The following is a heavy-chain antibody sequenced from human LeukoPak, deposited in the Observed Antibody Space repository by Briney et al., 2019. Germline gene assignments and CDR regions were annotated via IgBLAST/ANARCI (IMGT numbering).Heavy chain of an antibody. J-gene: IGHJ4*02. CDR3: AREKRRYYYGSGSYLL. V-gene: IGHV1-2*02. CDR1: GYTFTGYY. CDR2: INPNSGGA. Sequence: ASVKVSCKASGYTFTGYYMHWVRQAPGQGLEWMGWINPNSGGANYAQKFQGRVTMTRDTSISTAYMELSRLRSDDTAVYYCAREKRRYYYGSGSYLLWGQGTLVTVSS. D-gene: IGHD3-10*01.